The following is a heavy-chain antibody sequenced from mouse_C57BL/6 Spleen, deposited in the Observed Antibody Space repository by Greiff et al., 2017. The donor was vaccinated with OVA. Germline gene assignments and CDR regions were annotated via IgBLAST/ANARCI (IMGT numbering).Heavy chain of an antibody. D-gene: IGHD1-1*01. J-gene: IGHJ4*01. CDR2: IWTGGGT. Sequence: VQLQQSGPGLVAPSQSLSITCTVSGFSLTSYAISWVRQPPGKGLEWLGVIWTGGGTNYNSALKSRLSISKDNSKSQVFLKMNSLQTDDTARYYCARNDHYGSSYAMDYWGQGTSVTVSS. CDR1: GFSLTSYA. V-gene: IGHV2-9-1*01. CDR3: ARNDHYGSSYAMDY.